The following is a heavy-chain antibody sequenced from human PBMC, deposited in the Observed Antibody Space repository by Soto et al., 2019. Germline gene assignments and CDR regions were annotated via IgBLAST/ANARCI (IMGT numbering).Heavy chain of an antibody. CDR1: GGSISSSSYY. Sequence: TLSLTCTVSGGSISSSSYYWGWIRQPPGKGLEWIGSIYYSGSTYYNPSLKSRVTISADTSKNQFPLKLSSVTAADTAVYYCARESSSGWSNYYYYGMDVWGQGTTVTVSS. CDR3: ARESSSGWSNYYYYGMDV. CDR2: IYYSGST. D-gene: IGHD6-19*01. V-gene: IGHV4-39*01. J-gene: IGHJ6*02.